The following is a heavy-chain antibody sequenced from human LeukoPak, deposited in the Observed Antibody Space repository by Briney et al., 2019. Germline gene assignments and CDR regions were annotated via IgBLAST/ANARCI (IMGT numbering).Heavy chain of an antibody. CDR2: INPSGGST. Sequence: GASVKVSCKASGYTFTTYYVHWVRQAPGQGLEWMGIINPSGGSTTYAQKFRGRLTMTRDMSTSTVYMELSSLRSEDTARYYCANQYWKVGSTPDYWGQGTLVTVSS. CDR1: GYTFTTYY. D-gene: IGHD2/OR15-2a*01. J-gene: IGHJ4*02. CDR3: ANQYWKVGSTPDY. V-gene: IGHV1-46*01.